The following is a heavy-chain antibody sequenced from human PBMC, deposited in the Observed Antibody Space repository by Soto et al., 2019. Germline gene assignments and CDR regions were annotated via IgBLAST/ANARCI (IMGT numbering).Heavy chain of an antibody. V-gene: IGHV5-10-1*01. CDR1: GYSFTSYW. J-gene: IGHJ6*02. CDR3: ARRTRGSYSNYYYGMDV. D-gene: IGHD1-26*01. CDR2: IDPSDSYT. Sequence: GESLKSSCKGSGYSFTSYWISWVRQMPGKGLEWMGRIDPSDSYTNYSPSFQGHVTISADKSISTAYLQWSSLKASDTAMYYCARRTRGSYSNYYYGMDVWGQGTTVTVSS.